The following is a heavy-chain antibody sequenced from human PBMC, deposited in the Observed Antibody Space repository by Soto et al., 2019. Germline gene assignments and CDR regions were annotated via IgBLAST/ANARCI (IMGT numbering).Heavy chain of an antibody. CDR3: ARVGTMVRGVRGNNWFDP. V-gene: IGHV4-30-4*01. Sequence: SETLSLTCTVSGGSISSGDYYWSWIRQSPGKGLEWIGYIYYSGSTYYNPSLKSRVTISVDTSKNQFPLRLSSVTAADTAVYYCARVGTMVRGVRGNNWFDPWGQGTLVTVSS. J-gene: IGHJ5*02. D-gene: IGHD3-10*01. CDR2: IYYSGST. CDR1: GGSISSGDYY.